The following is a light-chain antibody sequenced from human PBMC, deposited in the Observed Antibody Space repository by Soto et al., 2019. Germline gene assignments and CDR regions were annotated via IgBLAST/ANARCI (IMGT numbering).Light chain of an antibody. J-gene: IGLJ1*01. CDR3: GTWDTSLSDYV. V-gene: IGLV1-51*01. CDR1: SSNIGNNY. CDR2: DNN. Sequence: VLTQPPSVSAAPGQKVTISCSGSSSNIGNNYVSWYQQLPGTAPKLLIYDNNKRPSGIPDRFSGSKSGTSATLGITGLQTGDEADYYCGTWDTSLSDYVFGTGTKGTVL.